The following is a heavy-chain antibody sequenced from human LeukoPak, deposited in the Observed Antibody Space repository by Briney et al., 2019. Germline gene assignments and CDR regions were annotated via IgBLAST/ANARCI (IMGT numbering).Heavy chain of an antibody. CDR2: IRSKAYGGTT. CDR1: GFTFGDYA. D-gene: IGHD4-17*01. Sequence: GRSLRLSCTASGFTFGDYAMSWFRQAPGKGLEWVGFIRSKAYGGTTEYAASVKGRFTISRDDSKSIAYLQMNSLKTEDTAVYYCTREGPSDDYGDYSYDYWGQGTLVTVSS. CDR3: TREGPSDDYGDYSYDY. V-gene: IGHV3-49*03. J-gene: IGHJ4*02.